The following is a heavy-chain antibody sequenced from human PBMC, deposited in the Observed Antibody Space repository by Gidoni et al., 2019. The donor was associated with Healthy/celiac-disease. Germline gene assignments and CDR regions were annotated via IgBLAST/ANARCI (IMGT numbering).Heavy chain of an antibody. Sequence: QLQLQASGPGLVKPSETLSLTCTVSGGSISSRSYYWGWIRQPPGKGLEWIGSIYYSGSTSYNPSLKSRVTISVDTSKNQFSLKLSSVTAADTAVYYCARPYYYDSSGYPTFDYWGQGTLVTVSS. V-gene: IGHV4-39*01. D-gene: IGHD3-22*01. CDR1: GGSISSRSYY. CDR3: ARPYYYDSSGYPTFDY. CDR2: IYYSGST. J-gene: IGHJ4*02.